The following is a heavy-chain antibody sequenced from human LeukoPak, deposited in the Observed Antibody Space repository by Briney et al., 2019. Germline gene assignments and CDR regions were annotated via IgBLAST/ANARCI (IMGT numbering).Heavy chain of an antibody. J-gene: IGHJ4*02. Sequence: GGSLRLSCAASGFTFSSYSMNWVRQAPGKGLEWVSSISSSSSYIYYADSVKGRFTISRDNAKNSLYLQMNSLRGEDTAVYYCARDYGGSSPFDYWGQGTLVTVSS. CDR2: ISSSSSYI. D-gene: IGHD4-23*01. CDR3: ARDYGGSSPFDY. CDR1: GFTFSSYS. V-gene: IGHV3-21*01.